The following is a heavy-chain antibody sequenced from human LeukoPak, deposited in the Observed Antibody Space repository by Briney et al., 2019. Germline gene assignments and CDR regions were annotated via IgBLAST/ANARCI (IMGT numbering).Heavy chain of an antibody. V-gene: IGHV3-23*01. Sequence: GGSLRLSCAASGFTLSSYAMSWVRQAPGKGLEWVSAISASGGSTFYADSVKGRFTISRDNSENTLFLQMNSLRVEDTAVYYCAKETKTRGGPIDYWGQGTLVTVSS. D-gene: IGHD2-2*01. CDR2: ISASGGST. J-gene: IGHJ4*02. CDR1: GFTLSSYA. CDR3: AKETKTRGGPIDY.